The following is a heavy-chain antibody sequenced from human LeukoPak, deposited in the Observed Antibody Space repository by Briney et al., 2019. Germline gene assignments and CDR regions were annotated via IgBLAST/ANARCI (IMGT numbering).Heavy chain of an antibody. CDR1: GYTFTSYG. V-gene: IGHV1-18*01. J-gene: IGHJ4*02. Sequence: ASVKVSCKASGYTFTSYGISWVRQAPGQGLEWMGWISAYNGNTNYAQKLQGRVTMTTDTSTSTAYVELRSPRSDDTAVYYCARDLEYYYDSSGYYRFDYWGQGTLVTVSS. CDR2: ISAYNGNT. D-gene: IGHD3-22*01. CDR3: ARDLEYYYDSSGYYRFDY.